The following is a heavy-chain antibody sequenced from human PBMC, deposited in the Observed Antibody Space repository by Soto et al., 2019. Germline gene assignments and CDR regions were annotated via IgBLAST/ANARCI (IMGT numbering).Heavy chain of an antibody. CDR1: GYTFAFYF. Sequence: GASVKVSCKASGYTFAFYFIHWVRQAPGHGLEWMGTINPTGGPTSYAQKFQGRVTMTRDTSTNTVYMELTSLTYDDTAVYYCTRAEEMATIRFENWGQGTLVTVSS. J-gene: IGHJ4*02. CDR2: INPTGGPT. V-gene: IGHV1-46*01. CDR3: TRAEEMATIRFEN.